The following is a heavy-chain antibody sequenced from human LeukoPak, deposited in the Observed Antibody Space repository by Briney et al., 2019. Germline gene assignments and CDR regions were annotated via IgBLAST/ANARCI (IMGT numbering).Heavy chain of an antibody. Sequence: SETLSLTCTVSGGXISSYYCSWIRQPPGKGLEWIGYIYYSGSTNYNPSLKSRVTISVDTSKNQFSLKLSSVTAADTAVYYCARTGYRGFDYWGQGTLVTVSS. V-gene: IGHV4-59*01. J-gene: IGHJ4*02. CDR1: GGXISSYY. CDR3: ARTGYRGFDY. CDR2: IYYSGST. D-gene: IGHD6-13*01.